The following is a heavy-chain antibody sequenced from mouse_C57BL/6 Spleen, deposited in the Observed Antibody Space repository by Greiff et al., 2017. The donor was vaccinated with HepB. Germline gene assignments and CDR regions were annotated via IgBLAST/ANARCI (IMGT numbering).Heavy chain of an antibody. Sequence: ESGPGLVKPSQSLSLTCSVTGYSITSGYYWNWIRQFPGNKLEWMGYISYDGSNNYNPSLKNRISLTRDTSKNQFFLKLNSVTTEDTATYYCARVNDGYLFAYWGQGTLVTVSA. CDR3: ARVNDGYLFAY. V-gene: IGHV3-6*01. CDR1: GYSITSGYY. CDR2: ISYDGSN. J-gene: IGHJ3*01. D-gene: IGHD2-3*01.